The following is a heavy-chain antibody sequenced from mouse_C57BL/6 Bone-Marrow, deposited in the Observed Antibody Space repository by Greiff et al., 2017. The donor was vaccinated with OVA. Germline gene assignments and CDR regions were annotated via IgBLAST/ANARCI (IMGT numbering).Heavy chain of an antibody. Sequence: VQLQQSGPELVKPGASVKISCKASGYTFTDYYMNWVKQSHGKSLEWIGDINPNNGGTSYNQKFKGKATLTVDKSSSTAYMELRSLTSEDSAVYYCARRDLLLHYFDYWGQGTTLTVSS. CDR1: GYTFTDYY. V-gene: IGHV1-26*01. D-gene: IGHD1-1*01. CDR2: INPNNGGT. CDR3: ARRDLLLHYFDY. J-gene: IGHJ2*01.